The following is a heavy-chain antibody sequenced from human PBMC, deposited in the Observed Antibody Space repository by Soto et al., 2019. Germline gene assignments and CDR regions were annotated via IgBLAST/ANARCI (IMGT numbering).Heavy chain of an antibody. V-gene: IGHV3-23*01. CDR2: IGGGGDT. J-gene: IGHJ4*02. D-gene: IGHD2-8*01. CDR3: ANVLRLDY. CDR1: GFTFSAYA. Sequence: DVQLLESGGGLVQPGGSLRLSCAASGFTFSAYAMSWVRQAPGKGLEWVSAIGGGGDTYYADSVKGRFTISRDNSKNTLYLQMNSLRAEDTAVYYCANVLRLDYWGQGTLVTVSS.